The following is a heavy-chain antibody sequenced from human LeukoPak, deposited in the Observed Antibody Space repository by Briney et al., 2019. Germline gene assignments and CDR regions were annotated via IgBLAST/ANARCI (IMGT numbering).Heavy chain of an antibody. V-gene: IGHV3-21*01. CDR3: ARDKRYDSSGYYPDY. J-gene: IGHJ4*02. CDR1: GFTFSSYA. CDR2: ISSSSSYI. Sequence: PGGSLRLSCAASGFTFSSYAMSWVRQAPGKGLEWVSSISSSSSYIYYADSVKGRFTISRDNAKNSLYLQMNSLRAEDTAVYYCARDKRYDSSGYYPDYWGQGTLVTVSS. D-gene: IGHD3-22*01.